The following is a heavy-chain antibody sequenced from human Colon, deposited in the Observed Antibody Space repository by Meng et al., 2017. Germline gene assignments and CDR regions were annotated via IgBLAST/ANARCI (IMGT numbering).Heavy chain of an antibody. CDR2: MFHSGTT. CDR3: ARLIAGWPFYFDY. J-gene: IGHJ4*02. D-gene: IGHD6-19*01. Sequence: VQVQESGPGLVRPSETLSLTCNVSGGSVSSGSHYWSWIRQPPGKGLEWIGYMFHSGTTKYNPSLKSRVSMSVDTTKNQFYLKLTSVTVADTAVFYCARLIAGWPFYFDYWGQGILVTVSS. V-gene: IGHV4-61*01. CDR1: GGSVSSGSHY.